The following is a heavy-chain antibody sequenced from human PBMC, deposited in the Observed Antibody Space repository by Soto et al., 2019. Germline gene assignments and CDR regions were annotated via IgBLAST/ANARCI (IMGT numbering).Heavy chain of an antibody. V-gene: IGHV5-10-1*01. CDR1: GYSFTSQW. CDR2: IDPTDSYT. J-gene: IGHJ4*02. D-gene: IGHD2-2*01. CDR3: AIDHRYCSSVISHTDF. Sequence: VQLVQSGAEVKKPGESLRISCKASGYSFTSQWISWVRQMPGKGLEWMGRIDPTDSYTNYGPSFQGHVPISADKSTSTASLHWNSLKPSATALYYCAIDHRYCSSVISHTDFCAQGTLVTVSS.